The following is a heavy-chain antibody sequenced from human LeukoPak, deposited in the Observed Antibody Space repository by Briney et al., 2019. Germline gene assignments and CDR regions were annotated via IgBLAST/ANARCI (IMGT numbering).Heavy chain of an antibody. D-gene: IGHD2-2*01. Sequence: GASVKVSRKASGYTFTSYGISWVRQAPGQGLEWMGWISAYNGNTNYAQKLQGRVTMTTDTSTSTAYMELRSLRSDDTAVYYCARGAVVVPAARRGHYYYYYMDVWGKGTTVTVSS. V-gene: IGHV1-18*01. CDR2: ISAYNGNT. CDR3: ARGAVVVPAARRGHYYYYYMDV. CDR1: GYTFTSYG. J-gene: IGHJ6*03.